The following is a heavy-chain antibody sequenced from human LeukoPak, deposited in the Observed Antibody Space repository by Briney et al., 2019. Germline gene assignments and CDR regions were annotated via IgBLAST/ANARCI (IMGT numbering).Heavy chain of an antibody. Sequence: PSETLSLTCTVSGGSISSGSYYWSWIRQPAGKGLEWIGRIYTSGSTNYNPSLKSRVTMSVDTSKNQFSLKLSSVTAADTAVYYCASSEYSSSSPDYWGQGTLVTVSS. D-gene: IGHD6-6*01. CDR3: ASSEYSSSSPDY. V-gene: IGHV4-61*02. J-gene: IGHJ4*02. CDR2: IYTSGST. CDR1: GGSISSGSYY.